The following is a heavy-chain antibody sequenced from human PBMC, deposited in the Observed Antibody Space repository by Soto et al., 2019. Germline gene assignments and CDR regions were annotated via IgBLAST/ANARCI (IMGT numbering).Heavy chain of an antibody. CDR2: ISSSGSTI. CDR1: GFTFSDYY. D-gene: IGHD4-17*01. Sequence: GGSLRLSCAASGFTFSDYYMSWIRQAPGKGLEWVSYISSSGSTIYYADSVKGRFTISRDNAKNSLYLQMNSLRAEDTAVYYCASHPYGDYRSYYFDYWGQGTLVTVSS. CDR3: ASHPYGDYRSYYFDY. V-gene: IGHV3-11*01. J-gene: IGHJ4*02.